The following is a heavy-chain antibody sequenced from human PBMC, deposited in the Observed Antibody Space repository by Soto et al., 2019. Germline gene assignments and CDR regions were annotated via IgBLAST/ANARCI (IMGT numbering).Heavy chain of an antibody. Sequence: QVQLVQSGAEVKKPGASVKVSCKASGYTFTSYDINWVRQATGQGLEWMGWMNPNSGNTGYAQKFQGRVTMTRNTSISTAYMELSSLRSEDTAVYYCARGQWIQLWLEHQNWFDPWGQGTLVTVSS. J-gene: IGHJ5*02. CDR2: MNPNSGNT. D-gene: IGHD5-18*01. CDR1: GYTFTSYD. V-gene: IGHV1-8*01. CDR3: ARGQWIQLWLEHQNWFDP.